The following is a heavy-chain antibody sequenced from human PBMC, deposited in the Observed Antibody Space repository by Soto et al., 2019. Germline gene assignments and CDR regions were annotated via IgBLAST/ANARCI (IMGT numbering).Heavy chain of an antibody. CDR3: ARYVSCADGVCDTDGLDV. D-gene: IGHD2-8*01. CDR1: GFTFRGYS. V-gene: IGHV3-21*02. CDR2: ITGSGTFM. Sequence: EVQLAESGGGLVKPGESLKLSCAASGFTFRGYSMAWVRQTPGKGLEWLSSITGSGTFMYYAASVRGRFTISRDNAKNTLNLQMIGLRAEDTAIYYCARYVSCADGVCDTDGLDVWGQGTTVTVSS. J-gene: IGHJ6*02.